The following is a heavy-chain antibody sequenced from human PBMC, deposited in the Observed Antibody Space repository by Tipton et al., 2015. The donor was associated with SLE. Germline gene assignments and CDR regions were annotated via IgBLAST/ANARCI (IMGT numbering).Heavy chain of an antibody. CDR2: INHSGDT. Sequence: TLSLTCTVSGGSISSSSYYWGWIRQPPGKGLEWIGEINHSGDTNYNPSLKSRVTISVDTSKNQFSLKLSSVTAADTAVYYCARGGRFLEWLTYWGHGTLVTVSS. CDR1: GGSISSSSYY. D-gene: IGHD3-3*01. CDR3: ARGGRFLEWLTY. J-gene: IGHJ4*01. V-gene: IGHV4-39*07.